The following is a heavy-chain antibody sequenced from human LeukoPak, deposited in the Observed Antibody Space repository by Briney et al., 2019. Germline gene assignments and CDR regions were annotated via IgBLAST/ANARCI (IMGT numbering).Heavy chain of an antibody. CDR3: ARGSPEYYYDSSGWYFDY. CDR2: IYHSGST. CDR1: GYSISSGYY. J-gene: IGHJ4*02. D-gene: IGHD3-22*01. Sequence: RASETLSLTCTVSGYSISSGYYWGWIRQPSGKGLEWIGSIYHSGSTYYNPSLKSRVTISVDTSKNQFSLKLSSVTAADTAVYYCARGSPEYYYDSSGWYFDYWGQGTLVTVSS. V-gene: IGHV4-38-2*02.